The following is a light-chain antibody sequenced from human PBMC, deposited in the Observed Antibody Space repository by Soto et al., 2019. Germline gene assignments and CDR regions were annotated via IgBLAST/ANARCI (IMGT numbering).Light chain of an antibody. V-gene: IGKV3-20*01. CDR3: QQYGSSGT. J-gene: IGKJ1*01. CDR1: QSVSNNY. CDR2: GAS. Sequence: DIVLTQSPGTLSLSPGERATLSCRASQSVSNNYLAWYQQKHGQAPRLLIYGASNRATGIPDRFSGSGSGKDFTLTISRLEPEDFAVYYCQQYGSSGTFGQGTKVEIK.